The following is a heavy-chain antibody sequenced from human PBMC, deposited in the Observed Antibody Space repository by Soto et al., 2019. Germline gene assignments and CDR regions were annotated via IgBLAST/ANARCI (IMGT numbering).Heavy chain of an antibody. Sequence: GGSQSLSGAEYRFAVNRYRTRWVRQAPGKGLEWVAVISYDGSNKYYADSVKGRFTISRDNSKNTLYLQMNSLRAEDTAVYYCAKDQITMTIDYWGQGTLVTVSS. V-gene: IGHV3-30*18. CDR2: ISYDGSNK. D-gene: IGHD3-22*01. CDR1: RFAVNRYR. CDR3: AKDQITMTIDY. J-gene: IGHJ4*02.